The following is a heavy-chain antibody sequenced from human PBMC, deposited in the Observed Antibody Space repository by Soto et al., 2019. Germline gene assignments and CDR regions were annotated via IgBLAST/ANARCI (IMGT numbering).Heavy chain of an antibody. CDR1: GGSVSSGSYY. J-gene: IGHJ4*02. V-gene: IGHV4-61*01. CDR2: IYSSGST. Sequence: QVELRESGPGLVKPSDTLSLTCTVSGGSVSSGSYYWSWIRQPPGKGLEWIGYIYSSGSTSYNPSLKSRVTISVDTSKNQFSLKLSSVTAADTAVYYCARDGDGYNYWGQGTLVTVSA. D-gene: IGHD5-12*01. CDR3: ARDGDGYNY.